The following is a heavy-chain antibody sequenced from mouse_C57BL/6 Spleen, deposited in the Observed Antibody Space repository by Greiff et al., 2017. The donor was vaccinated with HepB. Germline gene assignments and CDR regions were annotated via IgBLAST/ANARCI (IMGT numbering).Heavy chain of an antibody. Sequence: VQLQQPGAELVRPGSSVKLSCKASGYTFTSYWMHWVKQRPIQGLEWIGNIDPSDSETHYNQKFKDKATLTVDKSSSTAYMQLSSLTSEDSAVYYCARGGHYGNYPFDYWGQGTTLTVSS. D-gene: IGHD2-1*01. CDR2: IDPSDSET. CDR1: GYTFTSYW. J-gene: IGHJ2*01. V-gene: IGHV1-52*01. CDR3: ARGGHYGNYPFDY.